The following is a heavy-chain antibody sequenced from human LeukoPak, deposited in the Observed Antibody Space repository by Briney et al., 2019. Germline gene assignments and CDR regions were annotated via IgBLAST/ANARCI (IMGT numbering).Heavy chain of an antibody. V-gene: IGHV1-8*01. CDR1: GYTFTSYD. Sequence: ASVKVSCKASGYTFTSYDINWVRQATGQGLEWMGWMNPNSGNTGYAQKFQGRVTMTRNTSISTAYMELSSLRSEDTAVYYCARGSQRRLQFVPPSNMDVWGKGTTVTVSS. CDR2: MNPNSGNT. D-gene: IGHD5-24*01. J-gene: IGHJ6*04. CDR3: ARGSQRRLQFVPPSNMDV.